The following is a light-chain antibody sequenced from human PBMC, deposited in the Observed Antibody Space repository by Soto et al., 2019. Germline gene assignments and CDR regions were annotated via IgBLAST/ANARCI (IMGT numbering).Light chain of an antibody. CDR3: QQRSNWPPLT. V-gene: IGKV3D-20*02. Sequence: EIVLTQSPGTLSLSPGERATLSCRAIQSVSSSYLAWYQQKPGQAPRLLIYVASNRATGIPARFSGSGSGTDFTLTISSLEPEDFAVYYCQQRSNWPPLTFGGGTKVDNK. J-gene: IGKJ4*01. CDR2: VAS. CDR1: QSVSSSY.